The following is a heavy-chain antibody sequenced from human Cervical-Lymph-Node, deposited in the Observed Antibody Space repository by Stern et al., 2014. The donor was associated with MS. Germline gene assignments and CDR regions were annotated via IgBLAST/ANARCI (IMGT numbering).Heavy chain of an antibody. CDR2: IFPGGSDI. CDR3: ARQRYFDY. V-gene: IGHV5-51*01. CDR1: GYTFTSYW. Sequence: MQLVQSGPEVKRPGASLKISCQASGYTFTSYWIGWVRQMPGKGLEWIAIIFPGGSDIRYSPSFQGQVTISADKSSSTAYLQWNNLKASDTAIYYCARQRYFDYWGQGTLVTVSS. J-gene: IGHJ4*02.